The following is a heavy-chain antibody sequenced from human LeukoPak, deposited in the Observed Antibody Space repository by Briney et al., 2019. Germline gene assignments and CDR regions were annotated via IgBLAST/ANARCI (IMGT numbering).Heavy chain of an antibody. D-gene: IGHD1-26*01. Sequence: PSETLSLTCAVYGGSFSGYYWSWIRQPPGKGLEWIGEINHSGSTNYNPSLKSRVTISVDTSKNQFSLKLSSVTAAGTAVYYCARMSRQVSGSLDYWGQGTLVTVSS. V-gene: IGHV4-34*01. J-gene: IGHJ4*02. CDR2: INHSGST. CDR3: ARMSRQVSGSLDY. CDR1: GGSFSGYY.